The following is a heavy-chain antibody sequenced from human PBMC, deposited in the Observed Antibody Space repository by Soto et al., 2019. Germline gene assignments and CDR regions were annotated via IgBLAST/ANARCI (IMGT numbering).Heavy chain of an antibody. V-gene: IGHV3-33*01. D-gene: IGHD3-16*02. J-gene: IGHJ4*02. CDR2: IWYDGSNK. Sequence: QVQLVESGGGVVQPGRSLRLSCAASGLTFSTYGMHWVRQAPGKGLEWVAAIWYDGSNKYYADSVKGRFTIFRDNSKSTLYLQMNSLRAEDTAVYYCARESDRYYCDHWGQGTLVSVSS. CDR3: ARESDRYYCDH. CDR1: GLTFSTYG.